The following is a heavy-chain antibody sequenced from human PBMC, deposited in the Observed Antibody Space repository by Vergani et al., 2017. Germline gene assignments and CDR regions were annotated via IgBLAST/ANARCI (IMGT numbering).Heavy chain of an antibody. CDR2: IYYSGST. V-gene: IGHV4-30-4*01. CDR1: GGSISSGDYY. CDR3: ARDDSSGYYYFQH. J-gene: IGHJ1*01. Sequence: QVQLQESGPGLVKPSQTLSITCTVSGGSISSGDYYWSWIRQPPGKGLEWIGYIYYSGSTDYNPSLKSRVTISVDTSKNQFSLKLSSVTAADTAVYYCARDDSSGYYYFQHWGQGTLVTVSS. D-gene: IGHD3-22*01.